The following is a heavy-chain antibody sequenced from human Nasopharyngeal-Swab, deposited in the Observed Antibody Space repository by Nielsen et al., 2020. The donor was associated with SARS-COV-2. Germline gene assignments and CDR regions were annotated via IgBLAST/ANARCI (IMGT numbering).Heavy chain of an antibody. V-gene: IGHV5-51*01. CDR3: ARLDCSSTSCYTNYWDYYMDV. Sequence: GESLKISCKGSGYSFTTYWIGWVRQMPGKGLEWMGIIYPGDSNTRYSPSFQGQVAISAAKSISTAYLQWSSLKASDTAIYYCARLDCSSTSCYTNYWDYYMDVWGKGTTVTVSS. CDR2: IYPGDSNT. D-gene: IGHD2-2*02. J-gene: IGHJ6*03. CDR1: GYSFTTYW.